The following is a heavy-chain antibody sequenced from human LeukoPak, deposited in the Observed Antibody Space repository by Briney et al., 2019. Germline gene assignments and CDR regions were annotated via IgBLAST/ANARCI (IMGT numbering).Heavy chain of an antibody. CDR2: ISYDGSNK. J-gene: IGHJ6*02. CDR1: GFTFSSYG. V-gene: IGHV3-30*18. Sequence: PGRSLRLSCAASGFTFSSYGMHWVRQAPGKGLEWVAVISYDGSNKYYADSVKGRFTISRDKSQNTLYLQMNSLRAEDTAVYYCAKDASGAQLLRLYYYYGMDVWGQGTTVTVSS. CDR3: AKDASGAQLLRLYYYYGMDV. D-gene: IGHD2-2*01.